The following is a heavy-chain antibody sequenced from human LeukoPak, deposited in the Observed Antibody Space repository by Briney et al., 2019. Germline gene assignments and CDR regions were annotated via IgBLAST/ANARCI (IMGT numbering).Heavy chain of an antibody. CDR2: CYISGST. D-gene: IGHD4-11*01. J-gene: IGHJ4*02. CDR3: ARDFLLQSEGLFDY. Sequence: SHTLPLTCTVSAGSISSYDWSWIRQPAGKGLEWIGRCYISGSTNYNPSLKSRVTMSVDTSKNQFSLRLNSVTAADTAVYYCARDFLLQSEGLFDYWGQGTLVTVSS. V-gene: IGHV4-4*07. CDR1: AGSISSYD.